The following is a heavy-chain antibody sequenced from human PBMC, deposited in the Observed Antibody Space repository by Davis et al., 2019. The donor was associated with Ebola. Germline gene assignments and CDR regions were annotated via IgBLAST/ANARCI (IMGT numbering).Heavy chain of an antibody. CDR3: ARDWGSPFDY. J-gene: IGHJ4*02. CDR1: GFTFDDYG. Sequence: PGGSLRLSCAASGFTFDDYGMSWVRQAPGKGLEWVANIKQDGSEKYYVDSVKGRFTISRDNAKNSLYLQMNSLRAEDTAVYYCARDWGSPFDYWGQRTLVTVSS. CDR2: IKQDGSEK. V-gene: IGHV3-7*01. D-gene: IGHD7-27*01.